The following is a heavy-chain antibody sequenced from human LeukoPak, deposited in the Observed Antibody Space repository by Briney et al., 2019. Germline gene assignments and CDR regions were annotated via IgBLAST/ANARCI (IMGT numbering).Heavy chain of an antibody. V-gene: IGHV1-18*01. CDR3: ARGSSASLATYDY. Sequence: ASVKVSCKASGYIFTNYGITWVRQAPGQGLEWMGWISAYNGNTYYAQKFQGRVTMTTDTSTTTAYMELRSLRSDDTAVYYCARGSSASLATYDYWGQGTLVTVSS. J-gene: IGHJ4*02. D-gene: IGHD3-10*01. CDR2: ISAYNGNT. CDR1: GYIFTNYG.